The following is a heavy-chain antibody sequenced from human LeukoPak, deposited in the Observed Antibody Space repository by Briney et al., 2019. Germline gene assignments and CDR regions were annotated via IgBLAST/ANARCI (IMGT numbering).Heavy chain of an antibody. V-gene: IGHV4-38-2*02. Sequence: SETLSLTCTVSGYSISSGYYWGWIRQPPGKGLEWIGSIYHSGSTYYNPSLKSRVTISVDTSKNQFSLKLSSVTAADTAVYYCARGGVYGDYVSIVNDAFDIWGQGTMVTVSS. J-gene: IGHJ3*02. CDR3: ARGGVYGDYVSIVNDAFDI. CDR2: IYHSGST. CDR1: GYSISSGYY. D-gene: IGHD4-17*01.